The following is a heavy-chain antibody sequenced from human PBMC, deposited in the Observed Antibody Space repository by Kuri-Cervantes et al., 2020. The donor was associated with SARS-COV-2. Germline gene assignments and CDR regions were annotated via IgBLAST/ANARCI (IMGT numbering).Heavy chain of an antibody. Sequence: LKLSCTVSGGSISSGSYYWSWIRQPAGKGLEWIGRIYTSGSTNCNPSLKSRVTISVDTSKNQFSLRLSSVTAADTAVYYCARGRADIWGQGTMVTVSS. V-gene: IGHV4-61*02. CDR2: IYTSGST. CDR3: ARGRADI. CDR1: GGSISSGSYY. J-gene: IGHJ3*02.